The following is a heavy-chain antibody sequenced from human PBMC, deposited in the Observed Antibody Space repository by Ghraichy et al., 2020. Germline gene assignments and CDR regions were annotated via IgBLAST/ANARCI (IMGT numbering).Heavy chain of an antibody. Sequence: GGSLRLSCAASGFTFDDYAMHWVRQAPGKGLEWVSLISWDGGSTYYADSVKGRFTISRDNSKNSLYLQMNSLRAEDTALYYCAKDDRRSGFNAFDIWGQGTMVTVSS. CDR1: GFTFDDYA. V-gene: IGHV3-43D*04. CDR2: ISWDGGST. CDR3: AKDDRRSGFNAFDI. D-gene: IGHD3-10*01. J-gene: IGHJ3*02.